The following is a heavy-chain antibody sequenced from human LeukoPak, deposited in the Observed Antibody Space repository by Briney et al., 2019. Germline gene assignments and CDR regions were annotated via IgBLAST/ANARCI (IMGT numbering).Heavy chain of an antibody. CDR1: GFTFSSYA. D-gene: IGHD3-3*02. J-gene: IGHJ4*02. V-gene: IGHV3-30-3*01. Sequence: PGGSLRLSCAASGFTFSSYAMHWVRQAPGKGLEWEAVISYDGSNKYYADSVKGRFTISRDNSKNTLYLQMNSLRAEDTAVYYCARPFLEWFYKFDYWGQGTLVTVSS. CDR3: ARPFLEWFYKFDY. CDR2: ISYDGSNK.